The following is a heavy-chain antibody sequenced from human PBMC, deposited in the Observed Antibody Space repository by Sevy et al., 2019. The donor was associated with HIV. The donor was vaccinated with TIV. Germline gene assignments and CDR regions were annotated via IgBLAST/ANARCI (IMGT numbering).Heavy chain of an antibody. CDR3: ARKYDSSGYFDY. V-gene: IGHV3-23*01. J-gene: IGHJ4*02. D-gene: IGHD3-22*01. CDR1: GFTFSNYA. CDR2: ISGSGGSGTKT. Sequence: GGSLRLSCAASGFTFSNYAMNWVRQAPGKGLEWVSGISGSGGSGTKTNYADSVKGRLTIPRDDSKNSLFLQLNSLRAEDTAIYYCARKYDSSGYFDYWGQGTLVTVSS.